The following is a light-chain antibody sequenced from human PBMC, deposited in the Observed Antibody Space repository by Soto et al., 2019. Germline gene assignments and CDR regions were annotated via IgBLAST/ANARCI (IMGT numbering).Light chain of an antibody. CDR2: DIS. Sequence: DIQMTQSPSTLSASVGDTVTITCRASQSFGSWLAWYQQKPGHAPKLLIYDISTLEYGVPSRFSGSGSGTEFTLTISSLQPDDFAAYYCQHYNTSPSTFGQGTKADIK. CDR3: QHYNTSPST. V-gene: IGKV1-5*01. J-gene: IGKJ2*02. CDR1: QSFGSW.